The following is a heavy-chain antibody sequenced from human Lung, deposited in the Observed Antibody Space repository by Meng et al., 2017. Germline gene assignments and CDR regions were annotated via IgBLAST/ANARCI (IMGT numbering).Heavy chain of an antibody. J-gene: IGHJ5*02. D-gene: IGHD2-21*01. V-gene: IGHV1-3*01. CDR3: ARDIVVTFGELTTLDP. CDR1: GYTFTNYA. Sequence: QVHLVQSGAEVKKPGASVKVSRKASGYTFTNYAMHWVRQAPGQGLEWMGWINAGSENTEYSQKFQGRVTLTRDTSATTAYMELRSLKSEDTAIYYCARDIVVTFGELTTLDPWGQGTLVTVSS. CDR2: INAGSENT.